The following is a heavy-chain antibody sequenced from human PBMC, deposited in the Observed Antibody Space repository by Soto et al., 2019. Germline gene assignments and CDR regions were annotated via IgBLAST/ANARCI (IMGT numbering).Heavy chain of an antibody. D-gene: IGHD5-12*01. Sequence: SETLSLTCAVSGGSISSSNWWSWVRQHPGKGLEWIGNIHYNGNTKYNPSLKSRVTMSVDTSKNQFSLKLISVTAADTAKYFCAREGNLGRWLQPLDFWGQGTLVTVSS. CDR2: IHYNGNT. J-gene: IGHJ4*02. CDR3: AREGNLGRWLQPLDF. V-gene: IGHV4-4*02. CDR1: GGSISSSNW.